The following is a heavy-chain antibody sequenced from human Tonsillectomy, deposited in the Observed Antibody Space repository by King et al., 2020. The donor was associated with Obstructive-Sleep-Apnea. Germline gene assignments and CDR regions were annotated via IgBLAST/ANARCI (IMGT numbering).Heavy chain of an antibody. J-gene: IGHJ6*02. CDR1: GFTFSIYA. Sequence: VQLVESGGGLVRPGGSLRLSCAASGFTFSIYAMTWVRQAPGEGLEWVSAFSGSGGSRNCADSVKGRFTISRDNSKNTLYLQMNSLRAEDTAVYYCAKLLWFGELFGKYGMDVWGQGTTVTVSS. CDR3: AKLLWFGELFGKYGMDV. D-gene: IGHD3-10*01. CDR2: FSGSGGSR. V-gene: IGHV3-23*04.